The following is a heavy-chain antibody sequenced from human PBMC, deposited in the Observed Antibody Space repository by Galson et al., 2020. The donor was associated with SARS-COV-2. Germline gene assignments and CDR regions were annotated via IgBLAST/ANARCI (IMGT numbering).Heavy chain of an antibody. CDR1: GFTFSSYG. CDR2: IWYDGSNK. V-gene: IGHV3-33*06. D-gene: IGHD1-7*01. J-gene: IGHJ3*02. CDR3: AKDFPFGGTDDAFDI. Sequence: GGSLRLSCAASGFTFSSYGMHWVRQAPGKGLEWVAVIWYDGSNKYYADSVKGRFTISRDNSKNTLYLQMNSLRAEDTAVYYCAKDFPFGGTDDAFDIWGQGTMVTVSS.